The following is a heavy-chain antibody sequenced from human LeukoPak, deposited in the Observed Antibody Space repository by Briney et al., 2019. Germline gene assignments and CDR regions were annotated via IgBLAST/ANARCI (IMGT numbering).Heavy chain of an antibody. CDR3: ARSIGLTGGGVDV. CDR2: ITDSGNTI. V-gene: IGHV3-11*01. Sequence: GGSLRLSCAAFGFTFSDYNMNWVRQAPGKGLEWVSYITDSGNTIHYADSVKGRFTISRDNAKNSLYLQMNSPRAEDTAVYCCARSIGLTGGGVDVWGQGTTVTVSS. CDR1: GFTFSDYN. D-gene: IGHD3-9*01. J-gene: IGHJ6*02.